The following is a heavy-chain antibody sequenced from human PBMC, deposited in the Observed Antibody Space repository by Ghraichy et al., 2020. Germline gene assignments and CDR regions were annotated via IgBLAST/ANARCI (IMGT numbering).Heavy chain of an antibody. CDR3: ARVFHYTMDV. V-gene: IGHV4-61*01. Sequence: SETLSLTCTVSSVSVSSPNYYWTWIRQPPGRELEWIASIYYSGSTNYNPSLMSRVTISLDTSKNQLSLTLTSVTASDTAVYYCARVFHYTMDVWGQGTTVHVSS. J-gene: IGHJ6*02. CDR1: SVSVSSPNYY. CDR2: IYYSGST. D-gene: IGHD3-9*01.